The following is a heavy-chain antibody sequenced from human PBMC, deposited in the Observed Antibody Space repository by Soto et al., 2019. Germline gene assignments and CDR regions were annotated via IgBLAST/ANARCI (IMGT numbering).Heavy chain of an antibody. J-gene: IGHJ4*02. CDR1: GYTFTSYD. D-gene: IGHD3-16*02. V-gene: IGHV1-8*01. Sequence: ASVKVSCKASGYTFTSYDINWVRQATGQGLEWMGWMNPNRGNTGYAQKFRGRVTMTRNTSISTAYMELSSLRSEDTAVYYCARGRGDYIWGSYRYVQYFDYWGQGTLVTVSS. CDR3: ARGRGDYIWGSYRYVQYFDY. CDR2: MNPNRGNT.